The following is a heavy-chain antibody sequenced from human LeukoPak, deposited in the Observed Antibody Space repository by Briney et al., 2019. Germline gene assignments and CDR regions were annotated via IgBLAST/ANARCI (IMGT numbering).Heavy chain of an antibody. J-gene: IGHJ2*01. CDR3: ARGRVGGWYFDL. CDR2: IKQDGGEK. CDR1: RFTFSSYW. V-gene: IGHV3-7*01. Sequence: GGSLRLSCAASRFTFSSYWMSWVRQAPGKGLEGVAHIKQDGGEKYYVDSVKGRFTISRDNAKNSLFLRMNSLRAEDTASYYCARGRVGGWYFDLWGRGTLVTVS. D-gene: IGHD2-21*01.